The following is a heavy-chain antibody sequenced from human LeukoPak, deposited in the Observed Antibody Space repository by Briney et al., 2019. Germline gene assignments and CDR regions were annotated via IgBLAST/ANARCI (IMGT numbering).Heavy chain of an antibody. J-gene: IGHJ4*02. CDR1: GGSISSGNYY. V-gene: IGHV4-61*02. Sequence: SETLSLTCTVSGGSISSGNYYWSWIRQPAGKGLEWLGRTYTSGSTNYNPSLKGRVTISVDTSKNQFSLKLSSVTAADTAVYYCARESYGYWGQGTLVTVSS. CDR2: TYTSGST. D-gene: IGHD3-16*01. CDR3: ARESYGY.